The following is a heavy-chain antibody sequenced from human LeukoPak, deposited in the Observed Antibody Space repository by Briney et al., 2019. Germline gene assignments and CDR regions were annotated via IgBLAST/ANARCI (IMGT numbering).Heavy chain of an antibody. CDR2: VSGSDGST. D-gene: IGHD3-3*01. CDR1: GFTFSSYA. J-gene: IGHJ4*02. CDR3: AKDESRLRFLEWLLYYFDY. V-gene: IGHV3-23*01. Sequence: GGSLRLSCAASGFTFSSYAMSWVRQAPGKGLEWVSAVSGSDGSTYYADSVKGRFTISRDNSKNTLYLQMNSLRAEDTAVYYCAKDESRLRFLEWLLYYFDYWGQGTLVTVSS.